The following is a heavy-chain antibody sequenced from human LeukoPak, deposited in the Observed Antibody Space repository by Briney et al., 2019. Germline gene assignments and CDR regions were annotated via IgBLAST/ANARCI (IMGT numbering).Heavy chain of an antibody. V-gene: IGHV4-30-2*01. CDR2: IYHSGST. D-gene: IGHD6-13*01. CDR3: ARAGSPPHKVFDY. J-gene: IGHJ4*02. CDR1: GGSISSSSYS. Sequence: SETLSLTCTVSGGSISSSSYSWSWIRQPPGKGLEWIGYIYHSGSTYYNPSLKSRVTISVDRSKNQFSLKLSSVTAADTAVYYCARAGSPPHKVFDYWGQGTLVTVSS.